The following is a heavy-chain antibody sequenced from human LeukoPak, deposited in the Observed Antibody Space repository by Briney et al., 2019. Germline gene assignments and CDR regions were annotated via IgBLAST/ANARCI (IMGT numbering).Heavy chain of an antibody. D-gene: IGHD3-22*01. CDR1: GYTFTGYY. Sequence: ASVKVSCKASGYTFTGYYMHWVRQAPGHGLEWMGWINPNSGGTNYAQKFQGRVTMTRDTSISTAYMELSRLRSDDTAVYYCARVKYYYDSSGAFHYWGQGTLDTVSS. CDR3: ARVKYYYDSSGAFHY. J-gene: IGHJ4*02. V-gene: IGHV1-2*02. CDR2: INPNSGGT.